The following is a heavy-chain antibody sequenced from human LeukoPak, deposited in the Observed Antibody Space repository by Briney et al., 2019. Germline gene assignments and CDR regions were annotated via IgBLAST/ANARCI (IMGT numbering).Heavy chain of an antibody. V-gene: IGHV1-18*01. Sequence: EASVKVSCKASGYTFTSYGISWVRQAPGQGLEWMGWISAYNGNTNYAQKLQGRVTMTTDTSTSTAYMELRSLRSDDTAVYYCARDKGASPFGETLPYYYYGMDVWGQGTTVTVSS. CDR3: ARDKGASPFGETLPYYYYGMDV. CDR2: ISAYNGNT. CDR1: GYTFTSYG. D-gene: IGHD3-10*01. J-gene: IGHJ6*02.